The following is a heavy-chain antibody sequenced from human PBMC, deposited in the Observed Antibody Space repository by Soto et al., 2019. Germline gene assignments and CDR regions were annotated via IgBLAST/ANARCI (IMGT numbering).Heavy chain of an antibody. CDR1: GFTFSSYG. Sequence: QVQLVESGGGVVQPGRSLRLSCAASGFTFSSYGMHWVRQAPGKGLEWVAVISYDGSNKYYADSVKGRFTISRDNSKNALYLQMNSLRAEDTAVYYCAKVTGQNYDFWSGYSYYYYYYGMDVWGPGTTVTVSS. CDR3: AKVTGQNYDFWSGYSYYYYYYGMDV. J-gene: IGHJ6*02. V-gene: IGHV3-30*18. CDR2: ISYDGSNK. D-gene: IGHD3-3*01.